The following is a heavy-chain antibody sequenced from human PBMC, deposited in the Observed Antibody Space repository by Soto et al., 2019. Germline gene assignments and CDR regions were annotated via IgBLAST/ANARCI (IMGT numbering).Heavy chain of an antibody. CDR2: ISSSSSYI. CDR1: GFSFSTYT. D-gene: IGHD3-3*01. Sequence: EVQLVASGGGLVKPGGSLRLSCAASGFSFSTYTMSWVRQAPGKGLEWVSSISSSSSYIYYSDSMKGRFTISRDNAKNSLFLQMNSLRLEDTAVYYCARSSLGILRFLEWSFDYWGQGTLVTVSS. J-gene: IGHJ4*02. CDR3: ARSSLGILRFLEWSFDY. V-gene: IGHV3-21*01.